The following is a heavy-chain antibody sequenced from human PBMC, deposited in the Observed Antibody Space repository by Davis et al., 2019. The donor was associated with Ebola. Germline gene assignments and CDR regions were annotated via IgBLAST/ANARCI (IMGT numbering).Heavy chain of an antibody. D-gene: IGHD1-26*01. V-gene: IGHV6-1*01. CDR1: GDSVPSNTAA. Sequence: HSQTLSLTCAIPGDSVPSNTAAWNWIRQSPSRGLEWLGRTYYRSKWYNDYAVSVKSRIIFNPDTSKNQISLQLNSVTPEDSAVYYCARDHLGAGPPLDYWGQGTLVTVSS. J-gene: IGHJ4*02. CDR2: TYYRSKWYN. CDR3: ARDHLGAGPPLDY.